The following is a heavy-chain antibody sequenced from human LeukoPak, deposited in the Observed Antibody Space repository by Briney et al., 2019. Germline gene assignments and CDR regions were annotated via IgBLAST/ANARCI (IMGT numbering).Heavy chain of an antibody. J-gene: IGHJ4*02. V-gene: IGHV4-34*01. CDR3: ASVGSGWSRDY. Sequence: PSETLSLTCAVYGGSFSGYYWSWIRQPPGKGLEWIGEINHSGSTNYNPSPKSRVTISVDTSKNQFSLKLSSVTAADTAVYYCASVGSGWSRDYWGQGTLVTVSS. CDR1: GGSFSGYY. CDR2: INHSGST. D-gene: IGHD6-19*01.